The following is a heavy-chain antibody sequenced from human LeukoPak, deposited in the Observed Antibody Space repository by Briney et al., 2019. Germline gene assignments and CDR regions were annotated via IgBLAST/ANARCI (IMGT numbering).Heavy chain of an antibody. CDR1: GGSISSSNFY. CDR3: ARETSVSTIDYYYYYMDV. J-gene: IGHJ6*03. Sequence: SETLSLTCTVSGGSISSSNFYWGWIRQPPGKGLEWIGTIYYSGSTHYNPSLKSRVTISVDTSKNQFSLKLSSVTAADTAVYYCARETSVSTIDYYYYYMDVWGKGTTVTISS. D-gene: IGHD4-17*01. V-gene: IGHV4-39*02. CDR2: IYYSGST.